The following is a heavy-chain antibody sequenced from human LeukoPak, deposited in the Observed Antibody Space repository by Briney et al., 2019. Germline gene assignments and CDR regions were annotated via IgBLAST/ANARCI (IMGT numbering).Heavy chain of an antibody. CDR3: ARASSSGYYDSSGYSL. CDR2: IYTSGST. V-gene: IGHV4-4*07. Sequence: SETLSLTCTVSGGSISSYYWSWIRQPAGKGLEWIGRIYTSGSTNYNPSLKSRVTISVDTSKNQFSLKLSSVTAADTAVYYCARASSSGYYDSSGYSLWGQGTLVTVSS. J-gene: IGHJ4*02. CDR1: GGSISSYY. D-gene: IGHD3-22*01.